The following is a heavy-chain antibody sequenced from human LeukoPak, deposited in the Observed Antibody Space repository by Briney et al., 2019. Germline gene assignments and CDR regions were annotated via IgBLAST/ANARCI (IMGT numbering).Heavy chain of an antibody. J-gene: IGHJ4*02. CDR3: ARKRTPQTLKIRVGYYFDY. CDR1: GESFSGYY. Sequence: SETLSLTRAVYGESFSGYYWSWIRQPPGKGLEWTGEINHSGSTNYNPSLKSRVTISVDTSKNQFSLKLSSVTAADTAVYYCARKRTPQTLKIRVGYYFDYWGQGTLVTVSS. D-gene: IGHD1-14*01. V-gene: IGHV4-34*01. CDR2: INHSGST.